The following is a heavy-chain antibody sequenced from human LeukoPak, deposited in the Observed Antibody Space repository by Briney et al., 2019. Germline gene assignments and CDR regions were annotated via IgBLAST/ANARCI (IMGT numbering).Heavy chain of an antibody. CDR2: INHSGST. D-gene: IGHD3-22*01. J-gene: IGHJ5*02. Sequence: PSETLSLTGAVYGGSFSGYYWSWIRQPPGKGLEWIGEINHSGSTNYNPSLKSRVTISVDTSKNQFSLKLSSVTAADTAVYYCARIALRLTWFDPWGQGTLVTVSS. V-gene: IGHV4-34*01. CDR3: ARIALRLTWFDP. CDR1: GGSFSGYY.